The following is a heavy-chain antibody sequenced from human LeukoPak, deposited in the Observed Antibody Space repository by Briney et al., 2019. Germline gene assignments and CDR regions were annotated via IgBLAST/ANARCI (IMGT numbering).Heavy chain of an antibody. Sequence: ASVKVSCKASGYTFTSYAMNWVRQAPGQGLEWMGWINTNTGNPTYAQGFTGRFVFSLDTSVSTAYLQISSLKAEDTAVYYCARDRLAIRYCSGGSCSPSPYYGMDVWGQGATVTVSS. CDR1: GYTFTSYA. CDR3: ARDRLAIRYCSGGSCSPSPYYGMDV. J-gene: IGHJ6*02. CDR2: INTNTGNP. V-gene: IGHV7-4-1*02. D-gene: IGHD2-15*01.